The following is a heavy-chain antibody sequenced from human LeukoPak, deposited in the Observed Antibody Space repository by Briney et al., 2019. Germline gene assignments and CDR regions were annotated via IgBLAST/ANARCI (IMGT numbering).Heavy chain of an antibody. CDR1: GGSIGSYD. V-gene: IGHV4-4*08. CDR2: MNARGST. Sequence: PSETLSLTCTVSGGSIGSYDWAWIRQPPEKGLEWIGYMNARGSTYYSPSLKSRVTFLVDASKKHLSLRLNSVTAADTAVYYCASGPWELDYWGQGTLVTVSS. J-gene: IGHJ4*02. D-gene: IGHD1-26*01. CDR3: ASGPWELDY.